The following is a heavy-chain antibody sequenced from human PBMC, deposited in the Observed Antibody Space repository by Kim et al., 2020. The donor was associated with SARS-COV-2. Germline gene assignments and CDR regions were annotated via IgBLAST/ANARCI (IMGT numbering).Heavy chain of an antibody. CDR2: ISTNTRNP. Sequence: ASVKVSCKASGYTFSSYAMNWVRQAPGQGPEWMGWISTNTRNPTYAQGFTGRFVFSLDTSVTTAFLQIITLKAEDTAVYYCARGHIHSGDYYYFDHWGQGTLVTVSS. J-gene: IGHJ4*02. CDR1: GYTFSSYA. D-gene: IGHD4-17*01. V-gene: IGHV7-4-1*02. CDR3: ARGHIHSGDYYYFDH.